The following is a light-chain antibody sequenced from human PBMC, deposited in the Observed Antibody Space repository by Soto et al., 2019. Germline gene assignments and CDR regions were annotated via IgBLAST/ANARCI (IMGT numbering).Light chain of an antibody. CDR1: QSVNSNY. CDR2: GIS. V-gene: IGKV3-20*01. J-gene: IGKJ5*01. Sequence: EIVMTQSPATLSVSPGERATLSCRASQSVNSNYLAWYQQKPGQAPRLLIYGISKRATDIPDRFSGSGSGTDFTLTISRLEPEDFAVYYCQQYGSSPWTFGQGTRLEIK. CDR3: QQYGSSPWT.